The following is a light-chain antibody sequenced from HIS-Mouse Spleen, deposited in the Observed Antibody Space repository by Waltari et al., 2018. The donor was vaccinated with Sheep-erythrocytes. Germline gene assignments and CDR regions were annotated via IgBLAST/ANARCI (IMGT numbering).Light chain of an antibody. V-gene: IGLV3-10*01. Sequence: SYELTQPPSVSVSPGQTARITCSGDALPKNYAYWYQQKSGQAPVLVIYEDSKRPSGIPERFSGSSSGTMATWTISGAQVEDEADYYGYSTDSSGNHRVFGGGTKLTVL. J-gene: IGLJ2*01. CDR3: YSTDSSGNHRV. CDR1: ALPKNY. CDR2: EDS.